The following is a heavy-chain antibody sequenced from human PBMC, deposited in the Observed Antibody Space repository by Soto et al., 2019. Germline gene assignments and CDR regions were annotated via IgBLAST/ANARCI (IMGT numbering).Heavy chain of an antibody. CDR3: ARLYASGSYPYGY. J-gene: IGHJ4*02. D-gene: IGHD3-10*01. CDR2: ISAYNGNT. Sequence: ASVKVSCKASGYTFTTYGISWVRQAPGQGLEWMGWISAYNGNTNYAQNLQGRVTMTTDTSTSTAYMELRSLRSDDTAVYYCARLYASGSYPYGYWGQGTLVSVSS. V-gene: IGHV1-18*01. CDR1: GYTFTTYG.